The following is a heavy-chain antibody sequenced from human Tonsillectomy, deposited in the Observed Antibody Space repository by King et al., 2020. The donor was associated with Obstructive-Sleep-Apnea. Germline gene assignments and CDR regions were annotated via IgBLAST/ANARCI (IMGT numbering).Heavy chain of an antibody. CDR3: ARAIVVASD. CDR2: ISSSGSTK. D-gene: IGHD3-22*01. V-gene: IGHV3-11*01. J-gene: IGHJ4*02. Sequence: QLVQSGGGLVKPGGSLRLSCAASGFTFSDFYMTWIRQAPGKRLEWVSYISSSGSTKYYADSVKGRFTISRDNAKNSLYLQMTSLRAEDTAVYYCARAIVVASDWGQGTLVTVSS. CDR1: GFTFSDFY.